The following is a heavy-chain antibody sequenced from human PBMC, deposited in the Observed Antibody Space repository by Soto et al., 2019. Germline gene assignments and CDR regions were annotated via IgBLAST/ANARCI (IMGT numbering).Heavy chain of an antibody. D-gene: IGHD5-12*01. V-gene: IGHV1-8*01. CDR1: GYTFTSYD. J-gene: IGHJ4*02. Sequence: QVQLVQSGAEVKKPGASVKVSCKASGYTFTSYDINWVRQATGQGHEWMGWMNPNSGNTGYAQKFQGRVTTTRNTSISTAYMELSSLRSDDTAVYYCARGLVATLEPGVYWGQGTLVTVSS. CDR3: ARGLVATLEPGVY. CDR2: MNPNSGNT.